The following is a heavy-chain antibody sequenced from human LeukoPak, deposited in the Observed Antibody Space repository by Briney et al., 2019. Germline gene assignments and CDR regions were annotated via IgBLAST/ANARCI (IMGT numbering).Heavy chain of an antibody. CDR1: GFTFSSYT. CDR3: AKDLWSWGGPDY. CDR2: ITSGGIT. Sequence: GGSLRLSCAASGFTFSSYTMSWVHQAPGKGLEWVSGITSGGITYYTDSVKGRFTISRDNSKNTLYLQMNSLRAEDTALYSCAKDLWSWGGPDYWGQGTLVTVSS. J-gene: IGHJ4*02. D-gene: IGHD1-26*01. V-gene: IGHV3-23*01.